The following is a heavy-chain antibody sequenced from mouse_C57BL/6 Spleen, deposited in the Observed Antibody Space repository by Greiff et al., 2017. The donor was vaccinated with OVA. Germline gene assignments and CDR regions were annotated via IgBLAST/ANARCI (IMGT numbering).Heavy chain of an antibody. J-gene: IGHJ4*01. CDR1: GFTFSDYG. CDR2: ISSGSSTI. V-gene: IGHV5-17*01. Sequence: EVHLVESGGGLVKPGGSLKLSCAASGFTFSDYGMPWVRQAPEKGLEWVAYISSGSSTIYYADTVKGRFTISRDNAKNTLFLQMTSLRSEDTAMYYCARSGNYWYAMDYWGQGTSVTVSS. CDR3: ARSGNYWYAMDY. D-gene: IGHD2-1*01.